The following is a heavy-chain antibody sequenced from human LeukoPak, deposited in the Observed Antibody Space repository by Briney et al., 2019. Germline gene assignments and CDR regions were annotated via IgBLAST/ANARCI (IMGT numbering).Heavy chain of an antibody. CDR2: ISSNGGST. J-gene: IGHJ4*02. CDR3: ARGPGDYYDS. CDR1: GFTFSSYA. D-gene: IGHD3-22*01. Sequence: QPGGSLRLSCAASGFTFSSYAMHWVRQAPGKGLEYVSAISSNGGSTYYANSVKGRFTISRDNSKNTLYLQMGSLRAEDMAVYYCARGPGDYYDSWGQGTLVTVSS. V-gene: IGHV3-64*01.